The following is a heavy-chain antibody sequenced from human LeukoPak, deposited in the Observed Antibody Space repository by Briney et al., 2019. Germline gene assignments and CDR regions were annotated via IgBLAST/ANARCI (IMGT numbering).Heavy chain of an antibody. CDR2: IYYSGST. D-gene: IGHD2-15*01. CDR1: GGSISSSSYY. CDR3: ARLGYCSGGSCWPFGY. J-gene: IGHJ4*02. V-gene: IGHV4-39*01. Sequence: SETLSLTCTVSGGSISSSSYYWGWIRQPPGKGLEWIGSIYYSGSTYYNPSLKSRVTISVDTSKNQFSLKLSSVTAADTAVYYCARLGYCSGGSCWPFGYWGQGTPVTVSS.